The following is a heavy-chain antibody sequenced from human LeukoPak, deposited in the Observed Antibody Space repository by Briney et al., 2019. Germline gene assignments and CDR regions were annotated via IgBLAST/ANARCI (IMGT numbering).Heavy chain of an antibody. CDR2: IIPIFGTA. V-gene: IGHV1-69*05. J-gene: IGHJ4*02. CDR1: GGTFSSYA. D-gene: IGHD3-10*01. CDR3: ARDFRWSMVRGAVTGSDFDY. Sequence: SVKVSCKASGGTFSSYAISWVRQAPGQGLEWMGGIIPIFGTANCAQKFQGRVTITTDESTSTAYMELSSLRSEDTAVYYCARDFRWSMVRGAVTGSDFDYWGQGTLVTVSS.